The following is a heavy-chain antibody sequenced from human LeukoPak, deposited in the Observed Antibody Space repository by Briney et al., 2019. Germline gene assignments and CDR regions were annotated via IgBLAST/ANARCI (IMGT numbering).Heavy chain of an antibody. Sequence: SETLSLTCAVYGGSITGYYWSWIRQTPGRGLEWVGEIHYTGATSYNPSLKSRATISTDTSRNQFSLRLSSVTAADTAVYYCARGNILTGYCFDFWGQGALVTVSS. J-gene: IGHJ4*02. V-gene: IGHV4-34*01. CDR3: ARGNILTGYCFDF. CDR1: GGSITGYY. CDR2: IHYTGAT. D-gene: IGHD3-9*01.